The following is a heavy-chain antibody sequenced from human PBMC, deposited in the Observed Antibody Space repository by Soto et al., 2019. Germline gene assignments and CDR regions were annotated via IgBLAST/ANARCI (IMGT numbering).Heavy chain of an antibody. CDR3: ARVQGGHYCSSTSCPLDV. J-gene: IGHJ6*02. CDR2: IYTSGST. V-gene: IGHV4-4*07. Sequence: SETLSLTCSIPGRSIPSYYWSWIRQPAGKGLEWIGRIYTSGSTNYNPSLKSRVTMSVDTSKNQFSLKLSSVTAADTAVYYCARVQGGHYCSSTSCPLDVWGQGTTVT. CDR1: GRSIPSYY. D-gene: IGHD2-2*01.